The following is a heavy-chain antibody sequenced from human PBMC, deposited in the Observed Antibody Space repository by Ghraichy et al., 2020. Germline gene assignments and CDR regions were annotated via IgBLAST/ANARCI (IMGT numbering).Heavy chain of an antibody. CDR2: VSGGGGST. J-gene: IGHJ4*02. D-gene: IGHD1-7*01. CDR3: ANFPKALTGATYFDY. Sequence: GGSLRLSCAASGFTFISYAMSWVRQAPGKGLEWVSAVSGGGGSTYYADSVKGRFTISRDNSKNTLYLQMNSLRAEDTAIYYCANFPKALTGATYFDYWGQGTLVTVSS. CDR1: GFTFISYA. V-gene: IGHV3-23*01.